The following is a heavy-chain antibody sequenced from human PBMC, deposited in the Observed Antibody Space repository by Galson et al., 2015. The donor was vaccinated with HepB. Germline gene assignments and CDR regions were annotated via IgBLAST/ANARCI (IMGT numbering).Heavy chain of an antibody. CDR2: FDPEHGET. Sequence: SVKVSCKVSGYTLTELSMHWVRQAPGKGLEWMGGFDPEHGETVYAQRFQGRVTMTEDTSTDTAYMELSSLRSEDTAVYYCASRGQYSYGRYFDYWGQGTLVTVSS. CDR3: ASRGQYSYGRYFDY. D-gene: IGHD5-18*01. CDR1: GYTLTELS. V-gene: IGHV1-24*01. J-gene: IGHJ4*02.